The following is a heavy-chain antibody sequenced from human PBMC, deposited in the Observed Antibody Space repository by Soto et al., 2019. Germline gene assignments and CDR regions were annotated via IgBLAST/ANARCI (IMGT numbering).Heavy chain of an antibody. CDR3: AKDGGIAVAGTAVDY. J-gene: IGHJ4*02. CDR2: ISWNSGSI. V-gene: IGHV3-9*01. Sequence: EVQLVESGGGLVQPGRSLRLSCAASGFTFDDYAMHWVRQAPGNGLEWVSGISWNSGSIGYADSVKGRFTISRDNAKNSLYLQMNSLRAEDTAVYYCAKDGGIAVAGTAVDYWGQGTLVTVCS. D-gene: IGHD6-19*01. CDR1: GFTFDDYA.